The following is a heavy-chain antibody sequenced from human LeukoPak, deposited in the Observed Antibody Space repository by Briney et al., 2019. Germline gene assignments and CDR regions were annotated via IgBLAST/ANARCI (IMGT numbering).Heavy chain of an antibody. CDR3: ARAATVTTGDEY. D-gene: IGHD4-17*01. CDR1: GGSNSSGDYY. V-gene: IGHV4-30-4*08. J-gene: IGHJ4*02. CDR2: IYYSGST. Sequence: SETLSLTCTVSGGSNSSGDYYWSWIRQPPGKGLEWIGYIYYSGSTYYNPSLKSRVTISVDTSKNQFSLKLSSVTAADTAVYYCARAATVTTGDEYWGQGTLVTVSS.